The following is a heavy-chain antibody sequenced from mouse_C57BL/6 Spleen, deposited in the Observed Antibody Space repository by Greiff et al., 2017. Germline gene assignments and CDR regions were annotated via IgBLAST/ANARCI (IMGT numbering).Heavy chain of an antibody. J-gene: IGHJ3*01. CDR3: AKGRTGSWFAY. V-gene: IGHV14-3*01. CDR1: GFNIKNTY. CDR2: IDPADGNT. Sequence: VQLQQSVAELVRPGASVKLSCTASGFNIKNTYMHWVKQRPEQGLEWIGRIDPADGNTKYAPKFQGKATLTADTSSNTAYLQLSSLTSEGAAIYYCAKGRTGSWFAYWGQGTLVTVSA. D-gene: IGHD2-14*01.